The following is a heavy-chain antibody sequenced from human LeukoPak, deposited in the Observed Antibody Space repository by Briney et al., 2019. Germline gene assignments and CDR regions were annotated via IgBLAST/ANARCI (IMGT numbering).Heavy chain of an antibody. CDR2: IYYSGST. D-gene: IGHD1-26*01. CDR1: GGSISSYY. Sequence: PSETLSLTCTVSGGSISSYYWSWIRQPPGKGLEWIGYIYYSGSTNYNPSLKSRVTISVDTSKNQFSLKLSSVTAADTAVYYCARVGATDLGMDVWGQGTTVTVSS. J-gene: IGHJ6*02. V-gene: IGHV4-59*01. CDR3: ARVGATDLGMDV.